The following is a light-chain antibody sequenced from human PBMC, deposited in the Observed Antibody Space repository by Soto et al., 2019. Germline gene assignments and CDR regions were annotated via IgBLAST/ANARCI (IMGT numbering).Light chain of an antibody. Sequence: DIVLTQSPGTLSLSPGEGATLSCRASQSVSSSHLAWYQQKPGQAPRLVIYGASSRATGIPDRFSGSGSGTEFTLTISRLEPEDCAVYYCQQYGGSPLYTFGQGTTLEIK. CDR1: QSVSSSH. CDR3: QQYGGSPLYT. V-gene: IGKV3-20*01. J-gene: IGKJ2*01. CDR2: GAS.